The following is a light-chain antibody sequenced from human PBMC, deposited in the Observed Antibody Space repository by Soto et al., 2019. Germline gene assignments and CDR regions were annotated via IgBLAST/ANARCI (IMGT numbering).Light chain of an antibody. Sequence: DIQMTQSPSSLSASVGDRVTITCRASQDVNSFLAWFQQKPGKAPKSLIYAASNLQSGVPSRFSGSKSGTDFTLNINSLQPEDFATYYCQQYHTFPLTFGGGTKVDI. V-gene: IGKV1-16*01. CDR3: QQYHTFPLT. CDR1: QDVNSF. J-gene: IGKJ4*01. CDR2: AAS.